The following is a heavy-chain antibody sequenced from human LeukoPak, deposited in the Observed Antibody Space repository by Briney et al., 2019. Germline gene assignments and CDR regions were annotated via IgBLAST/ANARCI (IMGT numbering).Heavy chain of an antibody. CDR2: IYYSGST. J-gene: IGHJ5*02. V-gene: IGHV4-59*01. D-gene: IGHD4-23*01. Sequence: PSETLSLTCTVSGGSISSYYWSWIRQPPGKGLEWIGYIYYSGSTNYNPSLKSRVTISVDTSKNQFSLKLSPVTAADTAVYYCARGGKGSFDPWGQGTLVTVSS. CDR1: GGSISSYY. CDR3: ARGGKGSFDP.